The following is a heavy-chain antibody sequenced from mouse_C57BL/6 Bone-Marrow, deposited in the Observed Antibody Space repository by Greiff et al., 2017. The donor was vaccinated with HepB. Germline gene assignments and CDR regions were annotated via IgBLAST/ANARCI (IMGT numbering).Heavy chain of an antibody. V-gene: IGHV1-54*01. CDR2: INPGSGGT. J-gene: IGHJ1*03. D-gene: IGHD1-1*01. Sequence: VMLVESGAELVRPGTSVKVSCKASGYAFTNYLIEWVKQRPGQGLEWIGVINPGSGGTNYNEKFKGKATLTADKSSSTAYMQLSSLTSEDSAVYFCAREGPGSSPSYWYFDVWGTGTTVTVSS. CDR1: GYAFTNYL. CDR3: AREGPGSSPSYWYFDV.